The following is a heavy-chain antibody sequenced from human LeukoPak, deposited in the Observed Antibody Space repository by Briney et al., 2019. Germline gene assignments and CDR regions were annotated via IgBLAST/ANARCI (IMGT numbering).Heavy chain of an antibody. CDR1: GYTFTGYY. J-gene: IGHJ4*02. D-gene: IGHD3-3*01. CDR3: ARDLRFLERQGY. CDR2: INPNSGGT. V-gene: IGHV1-2*02. Sequence: ASVKVSCKASGYTFTGYYMHWVRQAPGQGLEWMGWINPNSGGTNYAQKFQGRVTMTRDTSISTAYMALSRLRSDDTAVYYCARDLRFLERQGYWGQGTLVTVSS.